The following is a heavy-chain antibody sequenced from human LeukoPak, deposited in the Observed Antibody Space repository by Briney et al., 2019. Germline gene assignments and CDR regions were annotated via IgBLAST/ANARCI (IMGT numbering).Heavy chain of an antibody. CDR2: ISAYNGNT. J-gene: IGHJ4*02. V-gene: IGHV1-18*01. CDR3: IYGSGSYYDFDY. CDR1: GYTFTSYG. D-gene: IGHD3-10*01. Sequence: ASVKVSCKASGYTFTSYGISWVRQAPGQGLEWMGWISAYNGNTNYAQKLQGRVTMTTDTSTSTAYMELRSLRSDDSAVYYCIYGSGSYYDFDYWGQGTLVTVSS.